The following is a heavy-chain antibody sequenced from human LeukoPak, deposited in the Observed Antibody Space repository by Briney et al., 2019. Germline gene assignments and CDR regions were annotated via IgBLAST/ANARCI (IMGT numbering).Heavy chain of an antibody. CDR1: GFTFGSYA. D-gene: IGHD1-26*01. V-gene: IGHV3-20*04. J-gene: IGHJ4*02. CDR3: ARLYFTSGSFDY. Sequence: GGSLRLSCAASGFTFGSYAMYWVRQAPGKGLEWVAGINWNGGSTGYADSVKGRFTISRDNAKNSLYLQMNSLRAEDTAVYYCARLYFTSGSFDYWGQGTLVTVSS. CDR2: INWNGGST.